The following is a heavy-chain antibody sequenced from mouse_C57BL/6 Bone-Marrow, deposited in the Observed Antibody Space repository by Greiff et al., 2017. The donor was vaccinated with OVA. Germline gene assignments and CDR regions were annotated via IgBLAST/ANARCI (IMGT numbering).Heavy chain of an antibody. CDR3: ARTVTSWFAY. CDR1: GYTFTDYY. Sequence: VQLQQSGPVLVKPGASVTMSCKASGYTFTDYYMNWVKQSHGKSLEWIGVINPYNGGTSYNQKFKGKATLTVDKSSSTAYMELNSLTSEDSAVYYCARTVTSWFAYWGQGTLVTGSA. D-gene: IGHD2-13*01. V-gene: IGHV1-19*01. CDR2: INPYNGGT. J-gene: IGHJ3*01.